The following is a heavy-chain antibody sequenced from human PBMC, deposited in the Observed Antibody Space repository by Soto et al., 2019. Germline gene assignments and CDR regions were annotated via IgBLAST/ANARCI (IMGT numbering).Heavy chain of an antibody. CDR2: TYYRSKWYS. CDR1: GDSGACTSTS. D-gene: IGHD6-19*01. J-gene: IGHJ4*02. V-gene: IGHV6-1*01. Sequence: PLQSRSLTCAVSGDSGACTSTSWSWIRQSPSRGLEWLGRTYYRSKWYSDYAVSVKSRITINPDTSKNQFSLQLNSVTPEDTAVYYCARGSYYSGWVWGQGTPVTVSS. CDR3: ARGSYYSGWV.